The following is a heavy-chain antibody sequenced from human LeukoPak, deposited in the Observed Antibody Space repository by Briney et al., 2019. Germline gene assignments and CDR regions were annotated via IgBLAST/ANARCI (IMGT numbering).Heavy chain of an antibody. D-gene: IGHD6-13*01. CDR3: ARDILATSIAAPYY. CDR2: INHSGST. Sequence: SETLSLTCAVYGGSFSGYYWSWIRQPPGKGLEWIGEINHSGSTNYNPSLKSRVTISVDTSKNQFSLRLSSVNAADTAVYYCARDILATSIAAPYYWGQGTLVTVFS. J-gene: IGHJ4*02. CDR1: GGSFSGYY. V-gene: IGHV4-34*01.